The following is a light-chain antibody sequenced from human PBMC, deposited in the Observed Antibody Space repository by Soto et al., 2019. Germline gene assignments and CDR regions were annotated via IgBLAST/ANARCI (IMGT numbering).Light chain of an antibody. CDR3: QQSYSTPPT. CDR2: AAS. V-gene: IGKV1-39*01. J-gene: IGKJ1*01. CDR1: QSISSY. Sequence: DIHMTQSPSSLSASVLDIVTITFLASQSISSYLNWYQQKPGKAPKLLIYAASSLQSGVPSRFSGSGSGTDFTLTISSLQPEDFATYYCQQSYSTPPTFGQGTKVDIK.